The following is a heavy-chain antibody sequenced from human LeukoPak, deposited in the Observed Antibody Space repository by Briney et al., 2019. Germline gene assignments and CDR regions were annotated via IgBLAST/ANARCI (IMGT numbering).Heavy chain of an antibody. J-gene: IGHJ4*02. V-gene: IGHV4-34*01. CDR3: ARHVSYSSSALDY. CDR2: INDSGST. CDR1: GGSFSGYY. D-gene: IGHD6-13*01. Sequence: SETLSLTCAVYGGSFSGYYGSWIREPPGKGLEWMGEINDSGSTNYNPSLKSRVTISVETSKSQFSLKLSAVTAADTAVYYCARHVSYSSSALDYWGQGTLVTVSS.